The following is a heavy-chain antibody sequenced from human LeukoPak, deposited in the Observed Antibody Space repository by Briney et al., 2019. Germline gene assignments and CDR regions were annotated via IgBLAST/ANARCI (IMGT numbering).Heavy chain of an antibody. Sequence: SETLSLTCAVYGGSFSGDFWSWIRQSPGKGLEWIGEINHGGSTTYNPSLQSRVTMSVDTSKNQFSLKLSSVTAADTAVYYCARGRGFDPWGQGTLVTVSS. J-gene: IGHJ5*02. CDR1: GGSFSGDF. CDR3: ARGRGFDP. V-gene: IGHV4-34*01. CDR2: INHGGST.